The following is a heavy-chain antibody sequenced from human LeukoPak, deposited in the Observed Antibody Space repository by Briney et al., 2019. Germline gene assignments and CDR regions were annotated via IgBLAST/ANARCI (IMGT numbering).Heavy chain of an antibody. J-gene: IGHJ5*02. CDR3: ATAKGGYGRWFDP. CDR1: GYTLTELS. Sequence: GASVKVSCKVSGYTLTELSMHWVRQAPGKEVEWMGGFDPEDGEIIYAQKFQGRVTMTEDTTTDTAYMELSSLRAEDTAVYYCATAKGGYGRWFDPRGQGTLVTVSS. CDR2: FDPEDGEI. D-gene: IGHD1-26*01. V-gene: IGHV1-24*01.